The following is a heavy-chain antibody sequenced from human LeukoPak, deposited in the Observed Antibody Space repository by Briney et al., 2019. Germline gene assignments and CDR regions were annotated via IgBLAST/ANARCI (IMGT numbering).Heavy chain of an antibody. D-gene: IGHD3-16*01. CDR2: IYTTGKT. V-gene: IGHV4-4*07. CDR3: ARHGYTASHYFLDF. Sequence: SETLSLTCTVSSGSINSYYWGWVRQPAGRGLEWIGRIYTTGKTDYNPSLKSRLTMSVDTSKRLFSLNLRSVTAADTAIYYCARHGYTASHYFLDFWSQGTLATVSS. J-gene: IGHJ4*02. CDR1: SGSINSYY.